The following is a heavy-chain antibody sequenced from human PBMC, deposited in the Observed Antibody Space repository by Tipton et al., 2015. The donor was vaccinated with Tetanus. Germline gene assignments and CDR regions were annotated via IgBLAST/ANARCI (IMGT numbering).Heavy chain of an antibody. J-gene: IGHJ4*02. CDR2: IYSSGST. CDR3: ARDQARGARGWNYFDY. V-gene: IGHV4-31*03. CDR1: GGSISGGRYY. D-gene: IGHD1-26*01. Sequence: GLVKPSQTLSLTCTVSGGSISGGRYYWSWIRQRPGKGLEWIGDIYSSGSTYSDPSLKGRVTISVDTSKNQLSLRLNSVTAADTAVYYCARDQARGARGWNYFDYWGLGTLVTVSS.